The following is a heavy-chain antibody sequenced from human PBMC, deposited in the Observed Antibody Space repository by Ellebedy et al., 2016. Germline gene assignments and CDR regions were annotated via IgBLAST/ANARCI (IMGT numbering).Heavy chain of an antibody. CDR1: GFTFNNFW. D-gene: IGHD3-3*01. V-gene: IGHV3-7*01. CDR2: IKYDGSEK. J-gene: IGHJ1*01. CDR3: ARAQDPHTLWSGYLLH. Sequence: GESLKISXAASGFTFNNFWMIWVRQAPGKGLQWVANIKYDGSEKNYVDSVEGRFTISRDNAKNSLFLQMNSLKVDDTAVYRCARAQDPHTLWSGYLLHWGQGALVTVAS.